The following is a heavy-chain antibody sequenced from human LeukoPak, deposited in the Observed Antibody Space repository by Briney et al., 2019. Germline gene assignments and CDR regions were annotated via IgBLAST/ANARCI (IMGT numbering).Heavy chain of an antibody. J-gene: IGHJ6*03. D-gene: IGHD2-15*01. CDR1: GYTFTGYY. CDR3: ARDAASPYCSGGSCYSGGYYYYYMDV. CDR2: INPNSGGT. V-gene: IGHV1-2*02. Sequence: ASVKVSCKASGYTFTGYYMHWVRQAPGQGLEWMGWINPNSGGTNYAQKFQGRVTMTRPTSISTAYMELSRLRSDDTAVYYCARDAASPYCSGGSCYSGGYYYYYMDVWGKGTTVTVSS.